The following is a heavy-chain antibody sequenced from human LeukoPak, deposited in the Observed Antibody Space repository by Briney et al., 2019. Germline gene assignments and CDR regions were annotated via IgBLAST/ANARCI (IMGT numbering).Heavy chain of an antibody. Sequence: GGSLRLSCAASGFTFSSYAMHWVRQAPGKGLEWVAVISYDGSSEYYADPVKGRFTISRDNSKNTLYLQMSSLKTEDTAVYYCARDGGRQWLLLGAFDIWGQGTMVTVSS. D-gene: IGHD2-15*01. V-gene: IGHV3-30*04. CDR1: GFTFSSYA. CDR3: ARDGGRQWLLLGAFDI. J-gene: IGHJ3*02. CDR2: ISYDGSSE.